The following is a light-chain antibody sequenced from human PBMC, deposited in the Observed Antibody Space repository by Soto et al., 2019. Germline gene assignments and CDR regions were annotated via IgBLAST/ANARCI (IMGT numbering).Light chain of an antibody. CDR3: GTWDDSLNAGWV. CDR1: SSNIGKNY. J-gene: IGLJ3*02. CDR2: DNN. V-gene: IGLV1-51*01. Sequence: QSVLTQPPSVSAAPGQTVTISCSGTSSNIGKNYVSWYQQLPGTAPKLLLFDNNNRPSGIPDRFSGSKSGTSATLGITGLQTGDEADYYCGTWDDSLNAGWVFGGGTKVTVL.